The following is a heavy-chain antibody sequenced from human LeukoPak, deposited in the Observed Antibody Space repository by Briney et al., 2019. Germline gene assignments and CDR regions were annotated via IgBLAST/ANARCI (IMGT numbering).Heavy chain of an antibody. CDR1: GLTFSSFA. Sequence: PGGSLRLSCAVSGLTFSSFAMSWVRQAPGRGLEWVSAISGSGGSTYYADSVKGRFTIARYNSKNTLYLQMNHLSAEDTAVYYCARYHYGDYVVGRNSYYYYGMDVWGQGTTVTVSS. CDR3: ARYHYGDYVVGRNSYYYYGMDV. V-gene: IGHV3-23*01. D-gene: IGHD4-17*01. J-gene: IGHJ6*02. CDR2: ISGSGGST.